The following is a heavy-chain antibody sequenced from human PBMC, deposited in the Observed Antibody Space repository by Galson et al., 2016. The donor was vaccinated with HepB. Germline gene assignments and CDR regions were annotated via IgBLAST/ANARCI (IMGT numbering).Heavy chain of an antibody. Sequence: SLRLSCAASGFTFNTYAMTWVRQAPGKGLEWVSDILGSGGSGGGPFYANSAKGRLTVSRDNFKSTLYLEMNSLRAEDTALYYCARYRGMEYKSYHSAYWGQGTLVIVSS. CDR2: ILGSGGSGGGP. D-gene: IGHD2/OR15-2a*01. CDR1: GFTFNTYA. J-gene: IGHJ4*02. CDR3: ARYRGMEYKSYHSAY. V-gene: IGHV3-23*01.